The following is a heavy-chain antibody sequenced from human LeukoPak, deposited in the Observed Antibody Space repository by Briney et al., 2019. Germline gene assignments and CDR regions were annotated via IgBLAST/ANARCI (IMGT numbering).Heavy chain of an antibody. CDR1: GFTFSSYS. D-gene: IGHD5-18*01. CDR2: ISSSSFI. Sequence: GSRRRVCAASGFTFSSYSMNWVGQAPGKGLEWVSSISSSSFIYYADSVSGRFTISRDNAKNSLYLEINSLRAEDTAVYYCASSSRGNSYGFDYWDQGTLVTVAS. V-gene: IGHV3-21*01. CDR3: ASSSRGNSYGFDY. J-gene: IGHJ4*02.